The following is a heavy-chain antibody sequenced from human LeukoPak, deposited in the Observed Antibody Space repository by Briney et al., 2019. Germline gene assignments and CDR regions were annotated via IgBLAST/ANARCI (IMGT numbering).Heavy chain of an antibody. CDR1: GFTFSSYP. CDR2: ISDDGTNR. J-gene: IGHJ3*02. CDR3: ARGKFFDI. Sequence: GGSLGLSCEASGFTFSSYPMDWVRQAPGKGLEWVAIISDDGTNRYYADSVKGRFTISRDDSNNTVYLQMNSLRVDDTAIYFCARGKFFDIWGQGTMVTVSS. V-gene: IGHV3-30-3*01.